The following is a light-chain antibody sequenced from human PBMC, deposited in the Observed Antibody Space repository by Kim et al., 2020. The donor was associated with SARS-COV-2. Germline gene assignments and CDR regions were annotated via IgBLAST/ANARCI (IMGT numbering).Light chain of an antibody. J-gene: IGLJ3*02. CDR3: QTWDTGIRV. V-gene: IGLV4-69*01. CDR1: SGESTYA. Sequence: AVKLTCTLSSGESTYAIAWQQQQPEKGPRYLMKVDSDGSHNKGDGIPDRFSGSSSGAERYLTISSLQSEDEADYYCQTWDTGIRVFGGGTQLTVL. CDR2: VDSDGSH.